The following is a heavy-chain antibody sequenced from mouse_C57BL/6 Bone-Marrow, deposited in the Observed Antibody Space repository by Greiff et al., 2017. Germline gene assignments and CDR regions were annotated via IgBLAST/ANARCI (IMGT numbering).Heavy chain of an antibody. CDR1: GYTFTSYW. Sequence: QVQLQQPGAELVKPGASVKMSCKASGYTFTSYWITWVKQRPGQGLEWIGDIYPGSGSTNYNEKFKSKATLTVDTSSSTAYMQLSSLTSEDSAVYYCARSPYYSPYAMDYWGQGTSVTFSS. J-gene: IGHJ4*01. D-gene: IGHD2-12*01. CDR2: IYPGSGST. CDR3: ARSPYYSPYAMDY. V-gene: IGHV1-55*01.